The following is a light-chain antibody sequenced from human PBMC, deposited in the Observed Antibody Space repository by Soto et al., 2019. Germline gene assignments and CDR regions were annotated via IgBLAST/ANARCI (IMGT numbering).Light chain of an antibody. CDR2: EVS. CDR3: MKSTQLPPT. CDR1: QILLHITGETF. J-gene: IGKJ5*01. Sequence: DVVMTHTPLSLSAAPVHPASISFKSSQILLHITGETFLFWYLQKPGQSPQLLIYEVSTRVSGVPDRFSGSGSGTAFTLEISRVETDDVGIYYCMKSTQLPPTFGQGTRLEIK. V-gene: IGKV2D-29*02.